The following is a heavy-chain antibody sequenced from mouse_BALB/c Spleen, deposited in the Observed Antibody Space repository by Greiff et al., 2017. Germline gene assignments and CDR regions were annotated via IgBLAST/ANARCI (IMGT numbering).Heavy chain of an antibody. J-gene: IGHJ4*01. Sequence: VKLVESGPGLVQPSQSLSITCTVSGFSLTSYGVHWVRQSPGKGLEWLGVIWSGGSTDYNAAFISRLSISKDNSKSQVFFKMNSLQANDTAIYYCARSDGYYGYYAMDYWGQGTSVTVSS. CDR1: GFSLTSYG. V-gene: IGHV2-2*02. D-gene: IGHD2-3*01. CDR3: ARSDGYYGYYAMDY. CDR2: IWSGGST.